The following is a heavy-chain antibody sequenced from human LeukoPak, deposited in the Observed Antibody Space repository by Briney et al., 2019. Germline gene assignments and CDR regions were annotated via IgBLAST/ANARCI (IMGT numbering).Heavy chain of an antibody. V-gene: IGHV3-23*01. CDR1: GFTFSSYA. CDR2: INGNGDST. CDR3: AREDSRRAAAGVLFWFDP. Sequence: GGSLRLSCAASGFTFSSYAMSWVRQAPGKGLEWVSGINGNGDSTYYADSVKGRFTISRDNSKNTLYLQMNSLRAEDTAVYYCAREDSRRAAAGVLFWFDPWGQGTLVTVSS. J-gene: IGHJ5*02. D-gene: IGHD6-13*01.